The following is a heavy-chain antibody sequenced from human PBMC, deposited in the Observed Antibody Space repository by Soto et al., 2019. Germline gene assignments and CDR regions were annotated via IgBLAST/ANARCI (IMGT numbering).Heavy chain of an antibody. V-gene: IGHV3-53*01. CDR2: IYSGGTS. CDR3: ARSFSSILTGYYSNYFDY. J-gene: IGHJ4*02. D-gene: IGHD3-9*01. CDR1: GGTGITNY. Sequence: PGGSLRLCCAASGGTGITNYVSWVLQAPGKGPEWVSVIYSGGTSDYADSVKGRFTISRDNSKNTVYLQMNNLRAEDTAIYYCARSFSSILTGYYSNYFDYWGQGTLVTVSS.